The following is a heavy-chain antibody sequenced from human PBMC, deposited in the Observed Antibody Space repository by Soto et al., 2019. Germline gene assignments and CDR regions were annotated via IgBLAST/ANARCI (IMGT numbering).Heavy chain of an antibody. Sequence: EMQLLESGGGLVQPGGCLRLSCAASGFTFTSYAMSWVRQAPGKGPEWVSDVSNSGGGTYYADSVKGRFTVSRDNTRKVLYLQMNSLRAADTAVYYCAKQATSILVVTPVTRGGALDFWGQGTMVTVSS. CDR2: VSNSGGGT. J-gene: IGHJ3*01. CDR1: GFTFTSYA. D-gene: IGHD2-21*02. V-gene: IGHV3-23*01. CDR3: AKQATSILVVTPVTRGGALDF.